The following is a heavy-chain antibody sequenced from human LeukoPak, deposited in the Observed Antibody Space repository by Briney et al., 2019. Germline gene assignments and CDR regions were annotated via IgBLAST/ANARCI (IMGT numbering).Heavy chain of an antibody. CDR2: IYYSGST. D-gene: IGHD2-2*01. Sequence: SETLSLTCTVSGGSISTYYWSWIRQPPGKGLEWIGHIYYSGSTNYNPSLKSRVTISVDTSKNQFSLKLTSVTAADTAIYYCARWAYCSSPSCYGFDPWGQGTLVTVSS. J-gene: IGHJ5*02. CDR1: GGSISTYY. CDR3: ARWAYCSSPSCYGFDP. V-gene: IGHV4-59*01.